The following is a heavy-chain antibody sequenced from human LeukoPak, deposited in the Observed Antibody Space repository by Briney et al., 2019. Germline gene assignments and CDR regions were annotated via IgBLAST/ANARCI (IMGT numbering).Heavy chain of an antibody. J-gene: IGHJ3*02. V-gene: IGHV3-21*01. CDR2: ISSSSSYI. Sequence: GGPLRLSCAASGLTFSSYSMNWVRQAPGKGLEWVSSISSSSSYIYYADSVKGRFTISRDNAKNSLYLQMNSLRAEDTAVYYCASAPRDAFDIWGQGTMVTVSS. CDR1: GLTFSSYS. CDR3: ASAPRDAFDI.